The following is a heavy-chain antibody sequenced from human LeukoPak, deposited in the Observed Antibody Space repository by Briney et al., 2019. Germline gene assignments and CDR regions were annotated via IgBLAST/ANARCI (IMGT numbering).Heavy chain of an antibody. Sequence: GGSLRLSCAASGFTFSGYAMSWVRQAPGKGLEWVSAICGSGGSTYYADSVKGRFTISRDNSKNTLYLQMNSLRAEDTAVYYCAKDSWYDSSGYYWDYWGQGTLVTVSS. CDR1: GFTFSGYA. CDR2: ICGSGGST. V-gene: IGHV3-23*01. J-gene: IGHJ4*02. CDR3: AKDSWYDSSGYYWDY. D-gene: IGHD3-22*01.